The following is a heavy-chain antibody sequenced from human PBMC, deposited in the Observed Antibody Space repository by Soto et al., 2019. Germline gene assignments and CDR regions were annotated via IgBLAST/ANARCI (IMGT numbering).Heavy chain of an antibody. CDR1: GGSISSSSYY. V-gene: IGHV4-39*01. CDR3: ARYYYDSTYFDY. J-gene: IGHJ4*02. D-gene: IGHD3-22*01. Sequence: QLQLQESGPGLVKPSETLSLTCTVSGGSISSSSYYWGWIRQPPGKRLEWIGSIYYSGSTYYNPSLKSRVTIPVDTSKNQFSLKLSSVTAADTAVYYCARYYYDSTYFDYWGQGTLVTVSS. CDR2: IYYSGST.